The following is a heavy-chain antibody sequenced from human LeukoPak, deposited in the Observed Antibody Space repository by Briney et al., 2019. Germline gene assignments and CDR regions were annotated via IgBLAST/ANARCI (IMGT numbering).Heavy chain of an antibody. V-gene: IGHV4-39*01. CDR2: IYYSGST. J-gene: IGHJ4*02. CDR1: GGPISSSSYY. D-gene: IGHD6-6*01. CDR3: ARHPWQLVSFDY. Sequence: SETLSLTCTVSGGPISSSSYYWGWIRQPPGKGLEWIGSIYYSGSTYYNPSLKSRVTISVDTSKNQFSLKLSSVTAADTAVYYCARHPWQLVSFDYWGQGTLVTVSS.